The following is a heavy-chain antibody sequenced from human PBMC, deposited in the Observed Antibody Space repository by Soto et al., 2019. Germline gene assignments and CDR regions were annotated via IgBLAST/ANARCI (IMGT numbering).Heavy chain of an antibody. Sequence: XETLSLTFTVSGGSISNGGYYWSWIRQPPGQGLEWIGYMYDTRSANYNPSLKSRVTMSVDTSTSQFSPKLRSVTAADTAVYYCAGETGGSYFDPWGQGALVTVSS. CDR2: MYDTRSA. CDR1: GGSISNGGYY. V-gene: IGHV4-61*08. D-gene: IGHD3-10*01. CDR3: AGETGGSYFDP. J-gene: IGHJ5*02.